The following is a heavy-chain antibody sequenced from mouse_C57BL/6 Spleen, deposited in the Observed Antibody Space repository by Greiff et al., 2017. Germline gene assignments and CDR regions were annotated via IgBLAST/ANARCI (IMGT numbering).Heavy chain of an antibody. J-gene: IGHJ4*01. CDR2: IDPSDSYT. CDR1: GYTFTSYW. Sequence: QVQLQQPGAELVMPGASVKLSCKASGYTFTSYWMHWVKQRPGQGLEWIGEIDPSDSYTNYNQKFKGKSTLTVDKSSSTAYMQLSSLTSEDSAVYYWARYSNYPLYYAMDYWGQGTSVTVSS. D-gene: IGHD2-5*01. V-gene: IGHV1-69*01. CDR3: ARYSNYPLYYAMDY.